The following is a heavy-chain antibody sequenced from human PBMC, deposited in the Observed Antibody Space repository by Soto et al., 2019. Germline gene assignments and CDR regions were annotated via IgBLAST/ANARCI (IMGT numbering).Heavy chain of an antibody. CDR1: GASINDYF. J-gene: IGHJ6*02. CDR3: ERASSGRFPRVYYYYGMDV. Sequence: SETLSLTCTVSGASINDYFWSWIRQPPGKGLEWIGYIFYSGSPNYNPSLKSRVTMSIDTSKNQFSLKLTSVTAADTAVYYCERASSGRFPRVYYYYGMDVWGQGTTVTV. D-gene: IGHD1-26*01. V-gene: IGHV4-59*01. CDR2: IFYSGSP.